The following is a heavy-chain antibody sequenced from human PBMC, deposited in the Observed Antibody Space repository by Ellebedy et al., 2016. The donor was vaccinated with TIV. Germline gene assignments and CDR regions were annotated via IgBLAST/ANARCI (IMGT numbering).Heavy chain of an antibody. CDR1: GFTFSTFA. Sequence: GGSLRLSCAASGFTFSTFAMHWVRQAPGKGLEWVAITSYDGIDKYYADSVKGRFTISRDNSKSTLYLQMNSLRAEDTAVYYCATDHYWGQGTLVTVSS. V-gene: IGHV3-30*03. J-gene: IGHJ4*02. CDR3: ATDHY. CDR2: TSYDGIDK.